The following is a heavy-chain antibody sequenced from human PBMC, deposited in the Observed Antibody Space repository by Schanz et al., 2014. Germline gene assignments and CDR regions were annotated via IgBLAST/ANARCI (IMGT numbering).Heavy chain of an antibody. CDR2: IRSDNNYI. Sequence: EVQLLESGGGLVQPGGSLRLSCVASGFTFSSYAMSWVRQAPGKGLEWVSYIRSDNNYIYYADSVKGRFTISRDNAKNSLFLQMNSLTAEDTAVYYCVREDMVRGIRAFDIWGQGTMVTVSS. V-gene: IGHV3-21*01. CDR1: GFTFSSYA. J-gene: IGHJ3*02. CDR3: VREDMVRGIRAFDI. D-gene: IGHD3-10*01.